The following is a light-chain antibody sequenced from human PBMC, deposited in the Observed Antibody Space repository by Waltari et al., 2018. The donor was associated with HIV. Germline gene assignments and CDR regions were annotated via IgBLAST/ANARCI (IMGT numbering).Light chain of an antibody. J-gene: IGLJ1*01. CDR1: SSNIENDN. CDR3: VGWDSSLSAYV. V-gene: IGLV1-47*01. CDR2: KNF. Sequence: QSFLTQPPSASGTPGQTVTISCPGSSSNIENDNVYWYQQLPGMTPKLLIYKNFLRPSGVPDRFAASKSGTSASLTISGLRSADEADYYCVGWDSSLSAYVFGAGTKVAVL.